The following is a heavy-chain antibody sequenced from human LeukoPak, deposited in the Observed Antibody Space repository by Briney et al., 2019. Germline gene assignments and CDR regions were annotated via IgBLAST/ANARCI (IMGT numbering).Heavy chain of an antibody. CDR2: IKSKTDGGTT. V-gene: IGHV3-15*01. J-gene: IGHJ4*02. D-gene: IGHD2-15*01. CDR1: GFTFSSYS. Sequence: GGSLRLSCAASGFTFSSYSMNWVRQAPGKGLEWVGRIKSKTDGGTTDYAAPVKGRFTISRDDSKNTLYLQMNSLKTEDTAVYYCTTDGGIPVYCSGGSCYDYWGQGTLVTVSS. CDR3: TTDGGIPVYCSGGSCYDY.